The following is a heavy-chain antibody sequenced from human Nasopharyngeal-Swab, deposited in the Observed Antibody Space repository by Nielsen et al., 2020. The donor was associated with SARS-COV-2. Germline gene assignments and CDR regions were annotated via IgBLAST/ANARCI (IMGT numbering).Heavy chain of an antibody. D-gene: IGHD3-3*01. CDR1: GGSVSSGSYY. V-gene: IGHV4-61*01. J-gene: IGHJ5*02. CDR2: IYYSGST. Sequence: ETLSLTCTVSGGSVSSGSYYWSWIRQPPGKGLEWIGYIYYSGSTNYNPSLKSRVTISVDTSKNQFSLKLSSVTAADTAVYYCARAAKPYYDFWSGYQNWFDPWGQGTLVTVSS. CDR3: ARAAKPYYDFWSGYQNWFDP.